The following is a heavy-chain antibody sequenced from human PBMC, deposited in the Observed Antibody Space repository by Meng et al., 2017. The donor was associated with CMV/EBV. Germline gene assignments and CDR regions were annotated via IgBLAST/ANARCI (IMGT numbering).Heavy chain of an antibody. V-gene: IGHV1-8*01. CDR3: ARGQVQCSTINCHDYRFSGMDV. J-gene: IGHJ6*02. CDR2: MNPNRGNT. CDR1: GYTFIYYD. D-gene: IGHD2/OR15-2a*01. Sequence: ASVKVSCKASGYTFIYYDIIWVRQASGQGLEWVGWMNPNRGNTAYAQKFQGRVTMTRDTSTSIAYMELSSLRSGDTAVYYCARGQVQCSTINCHDYRFSGMDVWGQGTTVTV.